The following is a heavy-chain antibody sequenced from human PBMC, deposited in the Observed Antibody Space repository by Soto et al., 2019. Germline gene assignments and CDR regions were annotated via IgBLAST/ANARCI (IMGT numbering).Heavy chain of an antibody. CDR2: IIPIFGTA. Sequence: SVKVSCKASGGTFSSYAISWVRQAPGQGLEWMGGIIPIFGTANYAQKFQGRVTITADESTSTAYMELSSLRSEDTAVYYCARGRGRAGRYLEDYYYYGMDVWGQGTTVTVYS. V-gene: IGHV1-69*13. J-gene: IGHJ6*02. CDR1: GGTFSSYA. D-gene: IGHD2-15*01. CDR3: ARGRGRAGRYLEDYYYYGMDV.